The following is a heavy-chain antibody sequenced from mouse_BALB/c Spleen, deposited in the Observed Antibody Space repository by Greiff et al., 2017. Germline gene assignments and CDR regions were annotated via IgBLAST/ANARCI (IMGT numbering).Heavy chain of an antibody. CDR1: GFNIQDYY. Sequence: EVHLQQSGAELVRSGASVKLSCTASGFNIQDYYMHWVKQRPDQGLEWIGWIDPENGDTEYAPKFQGKATMTADTSSNTAYLQLSSLTSEDTAVYYCNAGTYSSAMDYWGEGTSVTVSS. CDR2: IDPENGDT. J-gene: IGHJ4*01. D-gene: IGHD2-5*01. V-gene: IGHV14-4*02. CDR3: NAGTYSSAMDY.